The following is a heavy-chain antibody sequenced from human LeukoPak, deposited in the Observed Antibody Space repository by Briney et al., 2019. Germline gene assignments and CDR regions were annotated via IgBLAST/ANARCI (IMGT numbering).Heavy chain of an antibody. CDR1: GLTFSNYA. CDR2: ISGSGGST. Sequence: GGSLRLSCAASGLTFSNYAMSWVRQAPGKGLEWVSAISGSGGSTYYADSVRSRFTISRDNSKNTLYLQMNSLRAEDTAVYYCAKGAYDYIEMGYFDYWGQGTLVTVSS. J-gene: IGHJ4*02. D-gene: IGHD5-12*01. CDR3: AKGAYDYIEMGYFDY. V-gene: IGHV3-23*01.